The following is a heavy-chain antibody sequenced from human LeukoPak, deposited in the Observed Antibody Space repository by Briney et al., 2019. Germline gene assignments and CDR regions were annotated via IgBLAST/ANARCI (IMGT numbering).Heavy chain of an antibody. CDR3: ARRYSYGNGAFDT. J-gene: IGHJ3*02. Sequence: ASVKVSCKASGGTFSSYAISWVRQAPGQGLEWMGGIIPIFGTANYARKFQGRVTITTDESTSTAYMELSSLRSEDTAVYYCARRYSYGNGAFDTWGQGTMVTVSS. V-gene: IGHV1-69*05. CDR2: IIPIFGTA. CDR1: GGTFSSYA. D-gene: IGHD5-18*01.